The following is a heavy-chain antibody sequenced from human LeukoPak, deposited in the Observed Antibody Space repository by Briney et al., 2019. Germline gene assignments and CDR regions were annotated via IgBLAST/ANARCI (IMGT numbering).Heavy chain of an antibody. Sequence: PSQTLSLTCAISGDSVVTNNVAWNWIRQSPSRGLEWLGRTYLGSKWYNEYAVSVKSRITINPDTSRNHFSLQLNSVIPEDTAVYYCTRGKYSGFDIWGQRTMVTVSS. CDR2: TYLGSKWYN. CDR3: TRGKYSGFDI. CDR1: GDSVVTNNVA. J-gene: IGHJ3*02. D-gene: IGHD2-21*01. V-gene: IGHV6-1*01.